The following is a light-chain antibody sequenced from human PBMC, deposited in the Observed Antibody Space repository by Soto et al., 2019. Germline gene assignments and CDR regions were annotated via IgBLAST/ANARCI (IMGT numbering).Light chain of an antibody. Sequence: EIVLTQSPGTLSLSPGERATLSCRASQGVNTYLVWYQQKPGQAPRLLLYDASNRATGIPDRFSGSGSGTDFTLTISSLEPEDFALYYCQQRVTWPRTFGGGTKVEIK. CDR1: QGVNTY. V-gene: IGKV3-11*01. CDR2: DAS. CDR3: QQRVTWPRT. J-gene: IGKJ4*01.